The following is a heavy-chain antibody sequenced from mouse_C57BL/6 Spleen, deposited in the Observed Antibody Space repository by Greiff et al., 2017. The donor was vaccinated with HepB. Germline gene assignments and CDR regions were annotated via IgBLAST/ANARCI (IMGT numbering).Heavy chain of an antibody. CDR3: ARSRTDYFDY. V-gene: IGHV1-4*01. J-gene: IGHJ2*01. Sequence: VQLQQSGAELARPGASVKMSCKASGYTFTSYTMHWVKQRPGQGLEWIGYINPSSGYTKYNQKFKDKATLTADKSSSTAYMKLSSLTSEDSAVYYWARSRTDYFDYWGQGTTLTVSS. D-gene: IGHD3-3*01. CDR1: GYTFTSYT. CDR2: INPSSGYT.